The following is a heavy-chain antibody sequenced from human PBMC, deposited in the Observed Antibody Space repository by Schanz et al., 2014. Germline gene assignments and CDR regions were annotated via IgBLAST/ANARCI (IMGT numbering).Heavy chain of an antibody. CDR1: GFTFTTHS. J-gene: IGHJ4*02. CDR2: ISGSGGST. D-gene: IGHD2-15*01. V-gene: IGHV3-23*04. Sequence: VQLVESGGGVVQPGGSLRLSCAASGFTFTTHSMTWVRQAPGKGLEWVSGISGSGGSTYYADSVKGRFTISRDNSKNTLYLQMNSLRAEDTAVYYCARDRGYCSGGSCLTFDYWGQGTLVTVSS. CDR3: ARDRGYCSGGSCLTFDY.